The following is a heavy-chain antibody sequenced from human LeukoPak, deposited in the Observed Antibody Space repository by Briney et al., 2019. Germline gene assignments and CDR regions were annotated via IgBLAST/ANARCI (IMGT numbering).Heavy chain of an antibody. J-gene: IGHJ4*02. CDR1: GGSFSGYY. CDR3: ARVDTAMVDY. D-gene: IGHD5-18*01. Sequence: PSETLSLTCAVYGGSFSGYYWSWIRQHPGKGLEWIGYIYYSGSTYYNPSLKSRVTISVDTSKNQFSLKLSSVTAADTAVYYCARVDTAMVDYWGQGTLVTVSS. V-gene: IGHV4-31*11. CDR2: IYYSGST.